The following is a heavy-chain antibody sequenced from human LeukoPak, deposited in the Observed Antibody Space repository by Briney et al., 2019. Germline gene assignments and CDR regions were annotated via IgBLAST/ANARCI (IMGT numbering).Heavy chain of an antibody. CDR1: DGSLSNNY. J-gene: IGHJ4*02. CDR3: ARARLYYFDY. Sequence: SETLSLTCTVSDGSLSNNYWSWIRQPPGKGLEWIGYISYSGTANYNPSLKSRVTISVDTSKNQFSLKLSSVTAADTAVYYCARARLYYFDYWGQGTLVTVSS. CDR2: ISYSGTA. V-gene: IGHV4-59*01.